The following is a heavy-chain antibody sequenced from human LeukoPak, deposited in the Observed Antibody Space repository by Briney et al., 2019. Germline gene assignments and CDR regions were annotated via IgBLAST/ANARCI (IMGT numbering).Heavy chain of an antibody. CDR2: INPNSGGT. Sequence: ASVNVSFKASGYTFTGYYMHWVRQAPGQGLEWMGWINPNSGGTNYAQKFQGRVTMTRDTSISTAYMELSRLRSDDTAVYYCAREGRGCSGGSCYSHYYYYYGMDVWGQGTTVTVSS. V-gene: IGHV1-2*02. CDR3: AREGRGCSGGSCYSHYYYYYGMDV. J-gene: IGHJ6*02. CDR1: GYTFTGYY. D-gene: IGHD2-15*01.